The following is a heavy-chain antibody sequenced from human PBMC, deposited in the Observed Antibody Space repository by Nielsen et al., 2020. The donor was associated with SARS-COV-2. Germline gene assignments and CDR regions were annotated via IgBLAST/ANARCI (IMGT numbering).Heavy chain of an antibody. D-gene: IGHD6-6*01. V-gene: IGHV4-39*07. CDR3: ARDTPSEYSSSSDFDY. CDR1: GGSISSSSYY. Sequence: SETLSLTRTVSGGSISSSSYYWGWIRQPPGKGLEWIGSIYYSGSTYYNPSLKSRVTISVDTSKNQFSLKLSSVTAADTAVYYCARDTPSEYSSSSDFDYWGQGTLVTVSS. CDR2: IYYSGST. J-gene: IGHJ4*02.